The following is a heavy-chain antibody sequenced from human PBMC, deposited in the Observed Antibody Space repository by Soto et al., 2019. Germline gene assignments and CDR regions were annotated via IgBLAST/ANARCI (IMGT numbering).Heavy chain of an antibody. CDR2: IIPNSGST. CDR3: PREWDYYFDY. J-gene: IGHJ4*02. Sequence: ASVKVSCKASGGTFSSYAISWVRQAPGQGLEWMGWIIPNSGSTNYAQKFQGWVTMTRDTSISTAYMELSRLRSDDTAVYYCPREWDYYFDYWGQGTLVTVSS. CDR1: GGTFSSYA. D-gene: IGHD1-26*01. V-gene: IGHV1-2*04.